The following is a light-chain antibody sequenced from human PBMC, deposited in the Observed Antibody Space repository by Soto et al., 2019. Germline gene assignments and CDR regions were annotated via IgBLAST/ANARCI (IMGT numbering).Light chain of an antibody. J-gene: IGKJ1*01. CDR3: HHYVVSPVT. V-gene: IGKV3-20*01. Sequence: EIVLTQSPGTLSLSPGERATLSCRASQGVDNYLAWYQQKPLQAPRLLIYGASSRATGIPDRFSGSGYGTDFTLTIRKWEPEVFEVYYCHHYVVSPVTLGKGTRVKIK. CDR2: GAS. CDR1: QGVDNY.